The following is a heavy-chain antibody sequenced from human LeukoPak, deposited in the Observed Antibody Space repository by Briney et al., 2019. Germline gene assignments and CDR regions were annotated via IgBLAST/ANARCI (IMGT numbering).Heavy chain of an antibody. V-gene: IGHV1-69*01. D-gene: IGHD5-18*01. J-gene: IGHJ3*02. CDR3: ARSVDTAVDDAFDI. CDR2: IIPIFGTA. Sequence: SGKASCKASGATLTSYAIGWVRQAPGQGLEWMGGIIPIFGTANYAQKHQGRGTITEDESTSTAYMELSSLRSEDPAVYYCARSVDTAVDDAFDIWGQGTMLTV. CDR1: GATLTSYA.